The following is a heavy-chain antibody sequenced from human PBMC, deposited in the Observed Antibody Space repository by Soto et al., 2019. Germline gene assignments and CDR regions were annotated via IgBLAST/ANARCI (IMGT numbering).Heavy chain of an antibody. CDR3: AKVPGYCSSTSCRPFDY. CDR1: GFTFSSYA. CDR2: ISGSGGST. V-gene: IGHV3-23*01. Sequence: GGSLRLSCAASGFTFSSYAMSWVRQAPGKGLEWVSAISGSGGSTYYADSVKGRFTISRDNSKNTLYLQMNSLRAEDTAVYYCAKVPGYCSSTSCRPFDYWGQGTLVTVSS. J-gene: IGHJ4*02. D-gene: IGHD2-2*01.